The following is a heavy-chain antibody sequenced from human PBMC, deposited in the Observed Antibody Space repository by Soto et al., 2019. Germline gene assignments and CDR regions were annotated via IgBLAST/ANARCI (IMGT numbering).Heavy chain of an antibody. D-gene: IGHD3-10*01. V-gene: IGHV3-23*01. Sequence: GGSLRLSCAASGFTFSGYSMTWVRQAPGKGLEWVSSTGGSGVATYYADSVTGRFTISRDNSKNTLYLQMDSLRAEDTAVYYCAKDSPFSGTGRLAFDYWGQGTLVTVSS. CDR2: TGGSGVAT. CDR3: AKDSPFSGTGRLAFDY. J-gene: IGHJ4*02. CDR1: GFTFSGYS.